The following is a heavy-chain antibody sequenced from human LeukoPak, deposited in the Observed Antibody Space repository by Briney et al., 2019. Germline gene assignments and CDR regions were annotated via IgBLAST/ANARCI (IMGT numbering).Heavy chain of an antibody. CDR1: GGSISSSSYY. CDR3: ARIVRGYTSPASAFDI. CDR2: IYYSGST. Sequence: PSETLSLTCTVSGGSISSSSYYWGWIRQPPGKGLEWIGSIYYSGSTYYNPSLKSRVTISVDTSKNQFSLKLSSVTAADTAVYYCARIVRGYTSPASAFDIWGQGTMVTVSS. J-gene: IGHJ3*02. D-gene: IGHD5-12*01. V-gene: IGHV4-39*07.